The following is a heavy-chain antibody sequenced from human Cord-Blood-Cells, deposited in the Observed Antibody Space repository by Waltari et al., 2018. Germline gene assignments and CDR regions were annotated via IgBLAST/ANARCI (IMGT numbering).Heavy chain of an antibody. CDR3: ARSGYFGDAFDI. V-gene: IGHV3-21*01. CDR1: GFTFSSYS. D-gene: IGHD3-10*01. Sequence: EVQLVESGGGLVKPGGSLRLSCAASGFTFSSYSMNWVRQAPGKGLEWVSSISSSSSYIYYADSVKGRFTISRDNAKNSLYLQRNSLRAEDTAVYYCARSGYFGDAFDIWGQGTMVTVSS. CDR2: ISSSSSYI. J-gene: IGHJ3*02.